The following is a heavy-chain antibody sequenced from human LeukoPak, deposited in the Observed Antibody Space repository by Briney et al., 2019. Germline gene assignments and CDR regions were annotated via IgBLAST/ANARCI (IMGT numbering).Heavy chain of an antibody. CDR3: ARVMVRGVILCYYYGMDV. D-gene: IGHD3-10*01. J-gene: IGHJ6*02. Sequence: PSETLSLTCTVSGGSISSSSYYWGWIRQPPGKGLEWIGSIYYSGSTYYNPSLKSRVTIPVDTSKNQFSLKLSSVTAADTAVYYCARVMVRGVILCYYYGMDVWGQGTTVTVSS. V-gene: IGHV4-39*01. CDR1: GGSISSSSYY. CDR2: IYYSGST.